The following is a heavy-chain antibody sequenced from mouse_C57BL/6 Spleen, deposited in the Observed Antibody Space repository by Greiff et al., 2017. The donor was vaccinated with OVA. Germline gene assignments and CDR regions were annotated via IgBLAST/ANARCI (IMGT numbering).Heavy chain of an antibody. J-gene: IGHJ2*01. CDR3: ARRGLGEYYFDY. Sequence: QVQLQQPGAELVRPGSSVKLSCKASGYTFTSYWMHWVKQRPIQGLEWIGNIDPSDSETHYNQKFKDKATLTVDKSSSTAYMQLSSLTSEDSAVYYCARRGLGEYYFDYWGQGTTLTVSS. D-gene: IGHD4-1*01. CDR2: IDPSDSET. V-gene: IGHV1-52*01. CDR1: GYTFTSYW.